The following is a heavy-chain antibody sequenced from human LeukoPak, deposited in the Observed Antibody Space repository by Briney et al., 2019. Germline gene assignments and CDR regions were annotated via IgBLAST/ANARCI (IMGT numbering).Heavy chain of an antibody. CDR1: GGSISSYY. Sequence: SETLSLTCTVSGGSISSYYWSWIRQPAGKRLEWIGRIYTSGSTNYNPSLKSRVTMSVDTSKNPFSLKLSSVTAADTAVYYCARRAKSGSKRYSSSWYDYWGQGTLVTVSS. CDR3: ARRAKSGSKRYSSSWYDY. V-gene: IGHV4-4*07. D-gene: IGHD6-13*01. CDR2: IYTSGST. J-gene: IGHJ4*02.